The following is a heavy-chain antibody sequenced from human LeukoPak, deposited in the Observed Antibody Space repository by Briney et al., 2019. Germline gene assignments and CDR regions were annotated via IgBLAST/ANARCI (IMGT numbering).Heavy chain of an antibody. CDR3: ARVRQLVGIYYYYYYMDV. V-gene: IGHV4-34*01. D-gene: IGHD6-6*01. Sequence: SETLSLTCAVYGGSFSGYYWSWLRQPPGKGLEWIGEINHSGSTNYHPSLKSRVTISVDTSKNQFSLKLSSVTAADTAVYYCARVRQLVGIYYYYYYMDVWGKGTTVTVSS. CDR1: GGSFSGYY. J-gene: IGHJ6*03. CDR2: INHSGST.